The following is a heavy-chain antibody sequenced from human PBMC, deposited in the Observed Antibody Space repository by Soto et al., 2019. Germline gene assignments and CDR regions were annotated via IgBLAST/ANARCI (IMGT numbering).Heavy chain of an antibody. Sequence: GESLKISCAASGFSFSSYTMNWVRQAPGKGLEWVSSINSNGRYITYADSIKGRFSISRDNAKNSLFLQMNSLRAEDTAVYYCARGYYDTNNWFDPWGQGTLVTVSS. CDR2: INSNGRYI. D-gene: IGHD3-3*01. CDR1: GFSFSSYT. CDR3: ARGYYDTNNWFDP. V-gene: IGHV3-21*06. J-gene: IGHJ5*02.